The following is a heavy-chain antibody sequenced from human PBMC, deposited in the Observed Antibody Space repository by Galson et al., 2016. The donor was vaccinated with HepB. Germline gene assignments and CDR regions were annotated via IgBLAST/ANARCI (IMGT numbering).Heavy chain of an antibody. V-gene: IGHV6-1*01. Sequence: CAISGDSVSSIDAAWNWIRQSPARGLEWLGRTYYRSKWYFDYAVSAKSRMTINPDTSKNQLSLYLNSVTPEDTAVYYCARDRASWDGQNTGSFDSWGQGTLVTVSS. CDR2: TYYRSKWYF. CDR3: ARDRASWDGQNTGSFDS. CDR1: GDSVSSIDAA. D-gene: IGHD2/OR15-2a*01. J-gene: IGHJ4*02.